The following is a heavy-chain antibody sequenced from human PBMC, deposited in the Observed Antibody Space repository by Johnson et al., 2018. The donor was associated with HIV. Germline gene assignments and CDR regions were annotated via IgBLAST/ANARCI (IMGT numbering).Heavy chain of an antibody. CDR1: GFTFSSYA. Sequence: QMLLVESGGGVVQPGRSLRLSCAASGFTFSSYAMHWVRQAPGKGLEWVAVISYDGSNKYYADSVNGRFSISRDNSKNTLYLQMNSMRAEDTAVYYCARVPSAAAGSRGGAFDIWGQGTMVTVSS. CDR2: ISYDGSNK. J-gene: IGHJ3*02. CDR3: ARVPSAAAGSRGGAFDI. D-gene: IGHD6-13*01. V-gene: IGHV3-30*04.